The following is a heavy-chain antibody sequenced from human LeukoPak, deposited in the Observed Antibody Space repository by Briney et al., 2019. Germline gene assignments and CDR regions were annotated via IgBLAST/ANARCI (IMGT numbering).Heavy chain of an antibody. Sequence: PGGSLRLSCAASGFTFSSYAMHWVRQAPGKGLEWVAVIWYDGSNKYYADSVKGRFTISRDNSKNTLYLQMNSLRAEDTAVYYCARDADIRALDYWGQGTLVTVSS. J-gene: IGHJ4*02. CDR2: IWYDGSNK. CDR3: ARDADIRALDY. V-gene: IGHV3-33*08. CDR1: GFTFSSYA.